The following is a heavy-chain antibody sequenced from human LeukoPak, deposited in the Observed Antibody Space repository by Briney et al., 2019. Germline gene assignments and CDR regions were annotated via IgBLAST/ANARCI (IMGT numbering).Heavy chain of an antibody. CDR3: AKDGLYCSGGSCPGAFFDY. V-gene: IGHV3-23*01. CDR1: GFPFHSHA. J-gene: IGHJ4*02. Sequence: PGGSLELSCAASGFPFHSHAMSWVRQAPGKGLEGVSAISGSGGSTYYADFVKGRFTISRDNSKNTLYLQMNSLRAEDTAVYYCAKDGLYCSGGSCPGAFFDYWGQGALVTVSS. CDR2: ISGSGGST. D-gene: IGHD2-15*01.